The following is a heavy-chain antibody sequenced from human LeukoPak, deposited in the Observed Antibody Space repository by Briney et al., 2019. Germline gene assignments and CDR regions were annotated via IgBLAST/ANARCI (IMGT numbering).Heavy chain of an antibody. J-gene: IGHJ4*02. Sequence: GGSLRLSCAASGFTFSSYAMSWVRQAPGKGLEWVSAISGSGGSTYYADSVKGRFTISRDNSKNTLYLQMNSLRAEDTAVYYCAKPAANRGSRRADYFDYWGQGTLATVSS. CDR3: AKPAANRGSRRADYFDY. D-gene: IGHD7-27*01. CDR2: ISGSGGST. CDR1: GFTFSSYA. V-gene: IGHV3-23*01.